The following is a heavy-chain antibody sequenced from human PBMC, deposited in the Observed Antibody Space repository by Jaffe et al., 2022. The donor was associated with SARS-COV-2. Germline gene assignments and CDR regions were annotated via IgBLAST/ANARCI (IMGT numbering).Heavy chain of an antibody. V-gene: IGHV4-34*01. J-gene: IGHJ4*02. D-gene: IGHD2-15*01. CDR3: ARENGGHREYCSGGSCYPWVDY. CDR2: INHSGST. Sequence: QVQLQQWGAGLLKPSETLSLTCAVYGGSFSGYYWSWIRQPPGKGLEWIGEINHSGSTNYNPSLKSRVTISVDTSKNQFSLKLSSVTAADTAVYYCARENGGHREYCSGGSCYPWVDYWGQGTLVTVSS. CDR1: GGSFSGYY.